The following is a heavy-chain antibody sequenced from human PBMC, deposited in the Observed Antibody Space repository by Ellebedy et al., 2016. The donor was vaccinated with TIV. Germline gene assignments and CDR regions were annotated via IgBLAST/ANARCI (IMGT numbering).Heavy chain of an antibody. J-gene: IGHJ4*02. CDR1: GFTFSNAW. Sequence: GESLKISCAASGFTFSNAWMSWVRQAPGKGLEWVGRIKSKSDGGTTDYAAPVKGRFTISRDDSKNTLYLQMNSLKTEDTALYYCTGGQGDYWGQGTLVTVSS. D-gene: IGHD3-16*01. V-gene: IGHV3-15*01. CDR3: TGGQGDY. CDR2: IKSKSDGGTT.